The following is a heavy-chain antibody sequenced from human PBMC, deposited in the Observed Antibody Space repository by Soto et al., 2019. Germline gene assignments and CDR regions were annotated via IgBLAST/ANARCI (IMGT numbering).Heavy chain of an antibody. CDR1: GFTFSSYG. V-gene: IGHV3-33*01. J-gene: IGHJ4*02. CDR2: IWYDGSNK. Sequence: QVQLVESGGGVVQPGRSLRLSCAASGFTFSSYGMHWVRQAPGKGLEWVAVIWYDGSNKYYADSVKGRFTISRDNSKNTLYLQMNSLRAEDTAVYYCARVGHPHYDILTGPFDYWGQGTLVTVSS. D-gene: IGHD3-9*01. CDR3: ARVGHPHYDILTGPFDY.